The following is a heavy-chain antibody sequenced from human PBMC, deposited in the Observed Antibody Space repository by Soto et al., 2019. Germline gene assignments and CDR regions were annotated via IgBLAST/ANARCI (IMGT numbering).Heavy chain of an antibody. D-gene: IGHD2-8*01. CDR3: AKNGQPPYYYYGLDV. Sequence: QGQLVQSEAEVKKPGASVKVSCKASGYTFTRYGISWVRQAPGQGLEWMGWISGYNGDTTYAQKFQGRITMIIDTSTSTAHMEFRSLTSDDPAVSYCAKNGQPPYYYYGLDVWGQGTNVTVS. J-gene: IGHJ6*02. V-gene: IGHV1-18*01. CDR2: ISGYNGDT. CDR1: GYTFTRYG.